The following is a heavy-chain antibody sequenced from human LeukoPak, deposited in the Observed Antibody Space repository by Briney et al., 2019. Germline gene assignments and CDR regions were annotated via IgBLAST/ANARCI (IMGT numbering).Heavy chain of an antibody. CDR1: GGSMFSYY. V-gene: IGHV4-59*08. CDR3: ARLDSSGYYVDY. J-gene: IGHJ4*02. CDR2: IYYSGTP. D-gene: IGHD3-22*01. Sequence: SETLSLTCSVSGGSMFSYYWSWIRQPPGKGLEWIGYIYYSGTPNYNSSLKSRVTISVDTSKNQFSLKLSSVTAADTAVYYCARLDSSGYYVDYWGQGTLVTVSS.